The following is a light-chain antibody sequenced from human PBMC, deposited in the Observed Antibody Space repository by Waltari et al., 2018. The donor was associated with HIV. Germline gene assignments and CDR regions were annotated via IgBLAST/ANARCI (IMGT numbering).Light chain of an antibody. Sequence: SYELTQPPSVSVSPGQTARIPFSVYALPKQYAYWYQQRPGQGLVLVIYKDTERPSGIPGRFSGSSSGTTATLTIIGVQAQDEADYHCQSADSNASLWVFGGGTKLTVL. CDR1: ALPKQY. J-gene: IGLJ3*02. CDR2: KDT. V-gene: IGLV3-25*03. CDR3: QSADSNASLWV.